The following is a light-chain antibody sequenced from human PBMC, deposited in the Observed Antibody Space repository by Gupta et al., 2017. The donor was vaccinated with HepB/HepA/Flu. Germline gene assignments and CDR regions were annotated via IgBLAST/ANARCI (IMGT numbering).Light chain of an antibody. V-gene: IGKV3/OR2-268*01. CDR1: QRVGSNF. J-gene: IGKJ3*01. CDR3: QQEDNLPFT. Sequence: EIVLTRSPATLSLSPGERATLSCRASQRVGSNFLSWFQQKPGQAPRLLIYGASTRATGLSARFSGSGSGTDFTLTISSLQPEDFAVYYCQQEDNLPFTFGHGTNVDIK. CDR2: GAS.